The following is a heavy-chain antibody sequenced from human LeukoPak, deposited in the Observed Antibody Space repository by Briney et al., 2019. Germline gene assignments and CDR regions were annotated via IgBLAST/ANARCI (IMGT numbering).Heavy chain of an antibody. J-gene: IGHJ4*02. D-gene: IGHD1-26*01. CDR3: TRGGLGATFF. Sequence: PGGSLRLSCTASGFTFGDYAMSWVRQAPGKGLVWVGFIRRKADGGATAYAASVKGRFTISRDDSKSIAYLQMNSLKTEDTAVYYCTRGGLGATFFWGQGTLVTVSS. CDR2: IRRKADGGAT. V-gene: IGHV3-49*04. CDR1: GFTFGDYA.